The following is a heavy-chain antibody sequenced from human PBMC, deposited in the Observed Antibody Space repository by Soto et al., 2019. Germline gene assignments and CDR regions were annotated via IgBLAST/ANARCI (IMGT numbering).Heavy chain of an antibody. CDR1: GFTFSSYW. CDR2: IEQDGSEK. V-gene: IGHV3-7*01. Sequence: GGSLRLSCAASGFTFSSYWMTWVRQAPGKGLEWVANIEQDGSEKYYVDSVRGRFTMSRDNAKNSLYLQMNSLRAEDTAVYYCARVVGATQMDFDYWGQGTLVTV. D-gene: IGHD1-26*01. J-gene: IGHJ4*02. CDR3: ARVVGATQMDFDY.